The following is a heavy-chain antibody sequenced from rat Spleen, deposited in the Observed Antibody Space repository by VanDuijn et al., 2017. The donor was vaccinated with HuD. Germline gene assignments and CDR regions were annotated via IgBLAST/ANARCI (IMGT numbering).Heavy chain of an antibody. V-gene: IGHV5-22*01. J-gene: IGHJ2*01. CDR1: GFTFSDYY. CDR2: ISYEGSST. Sequence: EVQLVESGGGLVQPGRSLKLSCAASGFTFSDYYMAWVRQAPKKGLEWVASISYEGSSTYYGDSVKGRFTISRDNAKSTLYLQMNSLRSEDTATYYCAYNNFDYWGQGVMVTVSS. D-gene: IGHD1-10*01. CDR3: AYNNFDY.